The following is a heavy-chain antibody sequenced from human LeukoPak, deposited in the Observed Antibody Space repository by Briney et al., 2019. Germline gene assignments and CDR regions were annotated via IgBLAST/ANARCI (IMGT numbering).Heavy chain of an antibody. CDR3: ARGNTYYYDSSGRFSYAFDI. J-gene: IGHJ3*02. V-gene: IGHV4-59*01. D-gene: IGHD3-22*01. Sequence: SETLSLTCTVSGGSISSYYWSWIRQPPGKGLEWIGYIYYSGSTNYNPSPKSRVTISVDTSKNQFSQKLSSVTAADTAVYYCARGNTYYYDSSGRFSYAFDIWGQGAMVTVSS. CDR1: GGSISSYY. CDR2: IYYSGST.